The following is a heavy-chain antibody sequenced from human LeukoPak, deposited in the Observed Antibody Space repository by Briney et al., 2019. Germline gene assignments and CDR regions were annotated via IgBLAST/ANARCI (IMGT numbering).Heavy chain of an antibody. CDR2: ISPSSTRI. Sequence: GGSLRLSCAASGFTFSSYDMNWVRQAPGKGLEWVSYISPSSTRIDYAASVRGRFTISRDNSKNTLYLQMNSLKTEDTAVYYCTTEEDKYDSRGYYYPQDYWGPGTLVTVSS. D-gene: IGHD3-22*01. J-gene: IGHJ4*02. V-gene: IGHV3-48*01. CDR1: GFTFSSYD. CDR3: TTEEDKYDSRGYYYPQDY.